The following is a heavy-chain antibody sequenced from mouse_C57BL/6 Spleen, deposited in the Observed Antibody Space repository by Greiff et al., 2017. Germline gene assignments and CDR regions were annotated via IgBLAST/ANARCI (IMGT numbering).Heavy chain of an antibody. CDR2: IHPNSGST. J-gene: IGHJ4*01. CDR1: GYTFTSYW. CDR3: APYYYGSSLYYYAMDY. D-gene: IGHD1-1*01. V-gene: IGHV1-64*01. Sequence: QVQLKQPGAELVKPGASVKLSCKASGYTFTSYWMHWVKQRPGQGLEWIGMIHPNSGSTNYNEKFKSKATLTVDKSSSTAYMQLSSLTSEDSAVYYCAPYYYGSSLYYYAMDYWGQGTSVTVSS.